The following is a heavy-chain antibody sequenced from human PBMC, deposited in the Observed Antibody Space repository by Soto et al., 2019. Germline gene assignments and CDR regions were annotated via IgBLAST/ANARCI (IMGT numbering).Heavy chain of an antibody. CDR3: AGVIQLWLRRINNGYSG. J-gene: IGHJ4*02. D-gene: IGHD5-18*01. CDR2: IIPMIGTA. CDR1: GDTFTTYA. Sequence: QVQLVQSGAEVKKPESSVKVSCKAPGDTFTTYAINWVRQAPGQGLEWMGGIIPMIGTANYAQRFQDRVTITANESTNTVYMERSSLRSEDTAVYFCAGVIQLWLRRINNGYSGWGQGTLVTVSS. V-gene: IGHV1-69*12.